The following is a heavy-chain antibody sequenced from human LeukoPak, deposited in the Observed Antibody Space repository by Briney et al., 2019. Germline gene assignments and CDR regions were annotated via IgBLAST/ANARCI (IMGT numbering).Heavy chain of an antibody. Sequence: ASVKVSCKASGYTFTSYYMHWVRQAPGQGLEGMGWMNPTSGDTGYAQKFQGRVTMTRSMSKNTAYMELSRLRSEDTAVYFCARVVMKAFYYYYMDVWGKGTTIIISS. CDR2: MNPTSGDT. V-gene: IGHV1-2*02. CDR1: GYTFTSYY. J-gene: IGHJ6*03. D-gene: IGHD2-21*01. CDR3: ARVVMKAFYYYYMDV.